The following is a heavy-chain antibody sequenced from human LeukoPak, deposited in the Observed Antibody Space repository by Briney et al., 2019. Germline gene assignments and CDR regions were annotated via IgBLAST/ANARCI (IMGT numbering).Heavy chain of an antibody. J-gene: IGHJ4*02. V-gene: IGHV3-49*04. D-gene: IGHD3-22*01. Sequence: GGSLRLSCTASGFTFGDYAMSWVRQAPGKGLEWVGFIRSKAYGGTTEYAASVKGRFTISRDDSKSIAYLQMNSLKTEDTAVYYCTRDYYDSSGYYLDYWGQGTLVTVSS. CDR1: GFTFGDYA. CDR3: TRDYYDSSGYYLDY. CDR2: IRSKAYGGTT.